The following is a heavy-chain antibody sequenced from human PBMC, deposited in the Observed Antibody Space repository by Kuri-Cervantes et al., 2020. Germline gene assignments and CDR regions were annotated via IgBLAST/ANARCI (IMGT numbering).Heavy chain of an antibody. V-gene: IGHV3-20*04. CDR1: GFTFDDYG. J-gene: IGHJ6*03. D-gene: IGHD4-17*01. Sequence: GGSLRLSCAASGFTFDDYGMSWVRQAPGKGLEWVSGINWNGGSTGYADSVKGRFTISRDNAKNSLYLQMNSLRAEDTAVYYCARAVTSYYYYYMDVWGKGTTVTVSS. CDR3: ARAVTSYYYYYMDV. CDR2: INWNGGST.